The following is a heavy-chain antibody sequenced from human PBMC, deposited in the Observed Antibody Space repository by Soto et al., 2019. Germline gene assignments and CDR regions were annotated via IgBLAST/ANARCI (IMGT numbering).Heavy chain of an antibody. D-gene: IGHD3-3*01. J-gene: IGHJ5*02. Sequence: QVQLQESGPGLVKPSQTLSLTCTVSGGSISSGGYYWSWIRQHPGKGLEWIGYIYYSGSTYYYPSLKSRVTISVDTSKNQFSLDLTSVTAADAAVYFCARDPNPIFDTWGQGILVTVSS. CDR3: ARDPNPIFDT. CDR2: IYYSGST. CDR1: GGSISSGGYY. V-gene: IGHV4-31*03.